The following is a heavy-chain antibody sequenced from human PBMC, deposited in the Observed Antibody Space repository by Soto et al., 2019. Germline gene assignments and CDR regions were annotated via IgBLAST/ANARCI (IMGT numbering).Heavy chain of an antibody. CDR2: INGDGSTT. CDR1: GFTFNSYW. Sequence: EVQLVESGGGLVQPGGSLRLSCAASGFTFNSYWIHWVRQAPGEGLVWVSRINGDGSTTNYADSVKGRFASSRDNAKNTLYLQMNSLRAEDTAVYYCARGCSGACSRDSWGQGTLVTVSS. J-gene: IGHJ4*02. CDR3: ARGCSGACSRDS. V-gene: IGHV3-74*01. D-gene: IGHD3-10*02.